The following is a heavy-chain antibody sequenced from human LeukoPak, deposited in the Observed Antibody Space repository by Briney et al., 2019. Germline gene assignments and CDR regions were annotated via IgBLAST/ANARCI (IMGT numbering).Heavy chain of an antibody. CDR3: ARGGYYDILTGRFDY. Sequence: GGSLRLSCAASGFTFSSCSMNWVRQAPGKGLEWVSSISSSSSYIYYADSVKGRFTISRDNAKNSLYLQMNSLRAEDTAVYYCARGGYYDILTGRFDYWGQGTLVTVSS. CDR2: ISSSSSYI. V-gene: IGHV3-21*01. D-gene: IGHD3-9*01. CDR1: GFTFSSCS. J-gene: IGHJ4*02.